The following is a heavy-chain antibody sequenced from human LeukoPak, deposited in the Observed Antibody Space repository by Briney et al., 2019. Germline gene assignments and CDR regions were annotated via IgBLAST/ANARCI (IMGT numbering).Heavy chain of an antibody. CDR1: GGSISSYY. J-gene: IGHJ3*02. V-gene: IGHV4-59*01. Sequence: ASETLSLSCTVSGGSISSYYWSWIRQPPGKGLEWIGYIYYSGSTNYNPSLKTRVTISVDTSKNQFSLKLSSVTAADTAEYYCARDGYNAFDIWGQGTMVTVSS. CDR2: IYYSGST. D-gene: IGHD5-24*01. CDR3: ARDGYNAFDI.